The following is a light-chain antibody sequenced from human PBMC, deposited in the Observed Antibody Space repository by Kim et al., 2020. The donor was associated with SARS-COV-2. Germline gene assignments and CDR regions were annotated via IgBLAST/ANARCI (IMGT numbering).Light chain of an antibody. CDR3: QQYHSYPRT. V-gene: IGKV1-8*01. CDR2: DAS. J-gene: IGKJ1*01. CDR1: QGISSY. Sequence: ASTGDRVTITCRASQGISSYLAWYQQKPGKAPKLLIYDASTLQSGVPSRFSGSGSGTDFTLTISCLQSEDLATYYCQQYHSYPRTFGQGTKVEIK.